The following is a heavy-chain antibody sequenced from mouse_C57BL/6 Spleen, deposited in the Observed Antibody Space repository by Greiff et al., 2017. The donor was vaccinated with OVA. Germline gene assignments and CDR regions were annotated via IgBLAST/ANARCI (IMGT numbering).Heavy chain of an antibody. J-gene: IGHJ4*01. CDR1: GYAFSSSW. D-gene: IGHD2-4*01. CDR3: ARSTGYYDYDWAMDY. CDR2: IYPGDGDT. V-gene: IGHV1-82*01. Sequence: QVQLQQSGPELVKPGASVKISCKASGYAFSSSWMNWVKQRPGKGLEWIGRIYPGDGDTNYNGKFKGKATLTADKSSSTAYMQLSSLTSEDSAVYFCARSTGYYDYDWAMDYWGQGTSVTVSS.